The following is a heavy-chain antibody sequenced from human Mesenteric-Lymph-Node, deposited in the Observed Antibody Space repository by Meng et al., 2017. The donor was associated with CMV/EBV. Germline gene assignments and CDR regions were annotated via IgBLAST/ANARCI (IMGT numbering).Heavy chain of an antibody. CDR3: AREAFDCSSSSCYTIYYNYDMDV. CDR1: GFTFGSFGSHA. D-gene: IGHD2-2*01. V-gene: IGHV3-21*01. Sequence: GGSLRLSCAASGFTFGSFGSHAMHWVRQAPGKGLEWVSSISSSSSYIYYADSVKGRFTISRDNAKNSLYLQMNSLRAEDTAVYYCAREAFDCSSSSCYTIYYNYDMDVWGQGTTVTVSS. J-gene: IGHJ6*02. CDR2: ISSSSSYI.